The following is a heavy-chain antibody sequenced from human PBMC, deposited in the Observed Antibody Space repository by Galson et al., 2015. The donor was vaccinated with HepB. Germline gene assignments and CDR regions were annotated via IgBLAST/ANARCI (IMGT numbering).Heavy chain of an antibody. D-gene: IGHD3/OR15-3a*01. V-gene: IGHV3-21*01. CDR1: GFIFSDYT. Sequence: SLRLSCAASGFIFSDYTINWVRQASGQGLEWVSSISGAGTSIFYADSVRGRFTISRDNAKNSVFLQMSSLRVEDTAVYFCARGPDWDFDYWGQGTLLTVSS. CDR2: ISGAGTSI. J-gene: IGHJ4*02. CDR3: ARGPDWDFDY.